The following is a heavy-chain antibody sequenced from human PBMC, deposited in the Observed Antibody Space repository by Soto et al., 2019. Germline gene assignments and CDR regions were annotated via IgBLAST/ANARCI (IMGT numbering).Heavy chain of an antibody. D-gene: IGHD3-9*01. J-gene: IGHJ6*03. CDR3: ARDDDILAGPGYYMDV. CDR2: IWYDGSNK. Sequence: GGSLRLSCAASGFTFSSYGMHWVRQAPGKGLEWVAVIWYDGSNKYYADSVKGRFTISRDNSKNTLYLQMNSLRAEDTAVYYCARDDDILAGPGYYMDVWGKGTTVTVSS. V-gene: IGHV3-33*01. CDR1: GFTFSSYG.